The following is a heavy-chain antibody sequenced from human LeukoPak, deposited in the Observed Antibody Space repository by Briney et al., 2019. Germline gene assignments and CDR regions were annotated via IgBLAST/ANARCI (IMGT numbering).Heavy chain of an antibody. V-gene: IGHV3-11*06. J-gene: IGHJ5*02. Sequence: PGGSLRLSCAASGFTFSDYYMSWIRQAPGKGLEWVSDIGTSSSYTNYADSVKGRFTISRDNAKNSLYLQMNSLRAEDTAVYYCASSLKSRTNWFDPWGQGILVTASS. CDR3: ASSLKSRTNWFDP. CDR2: IGTSSSYT. D-gene: IGHD1-7*01. CDR1: GFTFSDYY.